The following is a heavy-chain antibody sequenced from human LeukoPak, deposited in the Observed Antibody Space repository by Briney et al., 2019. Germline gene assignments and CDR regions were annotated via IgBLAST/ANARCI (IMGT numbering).Heavy chain of an antibody. CDR1: GYTFTGYY. CDR3: AKGRVLASSKSLTCHWFDP. CDR2: INPNTGGT. Sequence: GASVKVSCKASGYTFTGYYIHWVRQAPGQGLEWMGWINPNTGGTKYAQKFQGRVTMTRDTSINTAYMGLTRLTSDDTAVYYCAKGRVLASSKSLTCHWFDPWGHGTLVTVSS. J-gene: IGHJ5*02. D-gene: IGHD2-8*02. V-gene: IGHV1-2*02.